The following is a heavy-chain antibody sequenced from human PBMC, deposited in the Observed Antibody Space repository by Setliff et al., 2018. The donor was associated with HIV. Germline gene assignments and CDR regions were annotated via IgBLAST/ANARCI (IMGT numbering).Heavy chain of an antibody. V-gene: IGHV4-4*07. CDR1: GGSFGVYR. Sequence: SETLSRTCTISGGSFGVYRWSWIRQSAGRGLEWIGRIDSSGTTDYKPSLKGRVAISVDTSRNQFSLRVTSVTAADTAVYFCARDRHSSGLGSYGPWGPGILVTVSS. J-gene: IGHJ5*02. CDR3: ARDRHSSGLGSYGP. D-gene: IGHD3-10*01. CDR2: IDSSGTT.